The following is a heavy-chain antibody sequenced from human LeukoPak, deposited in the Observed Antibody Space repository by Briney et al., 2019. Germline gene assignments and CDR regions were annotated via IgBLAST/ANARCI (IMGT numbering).Heavy chain of an antibody. CDR3: AKDPNIN. V-gene: IGHV3-7*04. J-gene: IGHJ4*02. CDR2: INPDGSTK. CDR1: GFTFSYNW. D-gene: IGHD1-14*01. Sequence: GGSLRLSCAASGFTFSYNWMSWVRQPAGKGLEWVANINPDGSTKLYVGSGRGRFTISRDNAKNSLYLQMDSLTVEDTAIYYCAKDPNINWGQGTLVTVSS.